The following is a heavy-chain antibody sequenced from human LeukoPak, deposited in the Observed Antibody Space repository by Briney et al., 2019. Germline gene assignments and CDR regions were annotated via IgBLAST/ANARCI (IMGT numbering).Heavy chain of an antibody. CDR3: AKASWVSRTDAVR. CDR2: VRGKGET. V-gene: IGHV3-23*01. CDR1: GLSFSSFA. J-gene: IGHJ4*02. Sequence: GGSLRLVCAASGLSFSSFAMSWVRQGPARGLEWVSSVRGKGETFYADSGKGRFTLSSDSSRNTVYFQLNNLKVEDTAIYYCAKASWVSRTDAVRWGQGTLVTVSS. D-gene: IGHD3-16*01.